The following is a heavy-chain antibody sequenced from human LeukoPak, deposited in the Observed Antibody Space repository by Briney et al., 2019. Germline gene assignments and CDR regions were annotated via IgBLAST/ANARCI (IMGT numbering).Heavy chain of an antibody. CDR1: GGSISSSSYY. J-gene: IGHJ3*02. V-gene: IGHV4-39*01. Sequence: SETLSLTCTVSGGSISSSSYYWGWIRQPPGKGLEWIGSIHYSGSTYYNPSLKSRVTISVDASKNQFSLKLSSVTAADTAVYYCARLLAYCGGDCYSPAFDIWGQGTMVTVSS. CDR2: IHYSGST. CDR3: ARLLAYCGGDCYSPAFDI. D-gene: IGHD2-21*02.